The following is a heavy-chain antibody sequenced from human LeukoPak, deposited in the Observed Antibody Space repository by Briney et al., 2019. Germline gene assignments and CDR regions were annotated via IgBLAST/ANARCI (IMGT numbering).Heavy chain of an antibody. V-gene: IGHV1-2*07. J-gene: IGHJ4*02. CDR3: ARDRDDYGCDY. Sequence: ASVKVSCKASGYSFTDHYMHWVRQAPGQGLEWMGWINPNSDGINNYAHKFQGRVTMTRDTSISTAYMELSRLRSDDTAVYYCARDRDDYGCDYWGQGTLVTVSS. D-gene: IGHD4-17*01. CDR2: INPNSDGI. CDR1: GYSFTDHY.